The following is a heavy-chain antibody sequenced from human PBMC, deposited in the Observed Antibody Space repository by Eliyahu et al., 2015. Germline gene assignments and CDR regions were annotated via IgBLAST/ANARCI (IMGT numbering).Heavy chain of an antibody. V-gene: IGHV2-70*15. D-gene: IGHD4-17*01. Sequence: QVTLRESGPALVKPTQTLTLTCTFSGFSLSTSGMCVSWIRQPPGKALEWLARIDWDDDKYYSTSLKTRLTISKDTSKNQVVLTMTNMDPVDTATYYCARTSDYGDPRHNWFDPWGQGTLVTVSS. CDR1: GFSLSTSGMC. CDR2: IDWDDDK. J-gene: IGHJ5*02. CDR3: ARTSDYGDPRHNWFDP.